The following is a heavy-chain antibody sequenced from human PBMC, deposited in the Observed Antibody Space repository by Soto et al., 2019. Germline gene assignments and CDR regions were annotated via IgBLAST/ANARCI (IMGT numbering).Heavy chain of an antibody. V-gene: IGHV1-69*01. CDR3: ARALQQLALYFAY. D-gene: IGHD6-13*01. Sequence: QVQLVQSGAEVKKPGSSVKVSCKASGGTFSSYAISWVRQAPGQGLEWRGGIIPIFGTANYAQKFQGRVTITADESTSTADMELSSLRSEDTAVYYCARALQQLALYFAYWGQGTLVTVSS. J-gene: IGHJ4*02. CDR2: IIPIFGTA. CDR1: GGTFSSYA.